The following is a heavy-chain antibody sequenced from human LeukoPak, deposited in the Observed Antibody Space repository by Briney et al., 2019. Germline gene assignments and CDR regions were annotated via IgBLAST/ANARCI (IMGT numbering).Heavy chain of an antibody. CDR3: ARDKEVIVVLPGMDV. CDR1: GFTFSSYS. V-gene: IGHV3-48*01. J-gene: IGHJ6*02. CDR2: ISSSSSTI. D-gene: IGHD3-22*01. Sequence: QTGGSLRLSCAASGFTFSSYSMNWVRQAPGKGLEWVSYISSSSSTIYYADSVKGRFTISRDNAKNSLYLQMNSLRAEDTAVYYCARDKEVIVVLPGMDVWGQGTTVTVSS.